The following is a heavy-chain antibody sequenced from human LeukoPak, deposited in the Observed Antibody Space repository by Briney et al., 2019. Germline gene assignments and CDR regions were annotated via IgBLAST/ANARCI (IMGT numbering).Heavy chain of an antibody. D-gene: IGHD3-10*01. CDR1: GFTFGDYA. J-gene: IGHJ3*02. CDR3: AKDIGYGVAGSAFDI. Sequence: PGGSLRLSCTASGFTFGDYAMSWVRQAPGKGLEWVANIKQDGSEKYYVDSVKGRFTISRDNAKNSLYLQMNSLRAEDMALYYCAKDIGYGVAGSAFDIWGQGTMVTVSS. V-gene: IGHV3-7*03. CDR2: IKQDGSEK.